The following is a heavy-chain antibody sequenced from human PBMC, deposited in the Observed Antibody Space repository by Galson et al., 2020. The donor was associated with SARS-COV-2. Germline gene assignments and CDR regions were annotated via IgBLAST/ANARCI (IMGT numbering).Heavy chain of an antibody. J-gene: IGHJ4*02. CDR1: GFTFDIYA. CDR2: ILYGAGNT. D-gene: IGHD6-13*01. CDR3: ARDLHWFAAADF. Sequence: GGSLRLSCVTSGFTFDIYAMTWFRQAPGKGLEWVSSILYGAGNTYYANSVRGRFTISRDNSKNTLYLQMDSLRAEDSALYYCARDLHWFAAADFWGQGTLVTVSS. V-gene: IGHV3-23*01.